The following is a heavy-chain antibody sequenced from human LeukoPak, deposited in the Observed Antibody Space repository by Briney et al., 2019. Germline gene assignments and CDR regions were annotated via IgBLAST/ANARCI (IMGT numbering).Heavy chain of an antibody. J-gene: IGHJ5*02. CDR3: ARILGGGSGRFDP. V-gene: IGHV3-48*03. D-gene: IGHD2-15*01. Sequence: GGSLRLSCAASGFTFSSYEMNWVRQAPGKGLEWVSYISSSGTTIYYADSVKGRFTISRDNAKNSLYLQMNSLRAEETAIYYCARILGGGSGRFDPWGQGTLVTVSS. CDR2: ISSSGTTI. CDR1: GFTFSSYE.